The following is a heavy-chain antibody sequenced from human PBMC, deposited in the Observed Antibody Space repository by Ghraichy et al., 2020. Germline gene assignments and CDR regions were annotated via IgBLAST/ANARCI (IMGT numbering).Heavy chain of an antibody. J-gene: IGHJ4*02. D-gene: IGHD4-17*01. V-gene: IGHV3-7*01. CDR2: IKQDGSEK. CDR1: GFTFSTYW. CDR3: ARDTTVTASTFDY. Sequence: GGSLRLSCAASGFTFSTYWMSWVRQAPGKGLEWVANIKQDGSEKYSVASVKGRFTISRDNAQNSLFLQLNSLRTEDTAVYYCARDTTVTASTFDYWAQGTLITVSS.